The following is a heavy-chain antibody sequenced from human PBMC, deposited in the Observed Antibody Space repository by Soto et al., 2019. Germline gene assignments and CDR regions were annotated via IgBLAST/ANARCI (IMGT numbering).Heavy chain of an antibody. D-gene: IGHD3-22*01. V-gene: IGHV1-18*01. CDR1: GYTFTSYG. Sequence: ASVKVSCKASGYTFTSYGISWVRQAPGQGLEWMGWISAYNGNTNYAQKLQGRVTMTTDTSTSTAYMELRSLRSDDTAVYYCARVVRYDSSGSNLFDYWGQGTLVTVSS. J-gene: IGHJ4*02. CDR2: ISAYNGNT. CDR3: ARVVRYDSSGSNLFDY.